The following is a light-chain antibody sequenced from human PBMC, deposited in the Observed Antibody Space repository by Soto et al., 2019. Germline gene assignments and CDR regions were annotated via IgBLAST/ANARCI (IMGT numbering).Light chain of an antibody. V-gene: IGKV1-8*01. CDR1: QGISSD. Sequence: AIRMTQSPSSLSASTGDRVTITCRASQGISSDLAWYQQKPGKAPKLLIYAASTLQSGVPSRFSGSGSGTDFTLTLSCLQSEDFATYYCQQYYSYPLTFGGGTKVDI. CDR3: QQYYSYPLT. J-gene: IGKJ4*01. CDR2: AAS.